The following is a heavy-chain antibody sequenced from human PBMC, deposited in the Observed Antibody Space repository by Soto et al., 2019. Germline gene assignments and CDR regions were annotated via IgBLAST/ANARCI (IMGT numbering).Heavy chain of an antibody. Sequence: GESLKISCKASGYTFSNYWIAWVRQMPGKGLEWMGIIYPRDSDSKYSPAFQGQVTFSVDKSIDTAYLQWTSLEASDTAVYYCVSSLESRAMESFDYWGQGTLVTVSS. J-gene: IGHJ4*02. CDR3: VSSLESRAMESFDY. CDR1: GYTFSNYW. D-gene: IGHD5-18*01. CDR2: IYPRDSDS. V-gene: IGHV5-51*01.